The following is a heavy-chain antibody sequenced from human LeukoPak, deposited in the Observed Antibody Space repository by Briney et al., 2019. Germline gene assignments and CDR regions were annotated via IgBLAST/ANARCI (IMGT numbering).Heavy chain of an antibody. V-gene: IGHV4-34*01. Sequence: SETLSLACAVYGGSFSGDYWSWIREPPGKGLGWSGEINHSGSINYNPSVRSRVTISEDTSKNQFSLKMNSVTAADTAVYYCARLGGNSPPLDYWGQGTLVTVSS. J-gene: IGHJ4*02. CDR3: ARLGGNSPPLDY. D-gene: IGHD4-23*01. CDR1: GGSFSGDY. CDR2: INHSGSI.